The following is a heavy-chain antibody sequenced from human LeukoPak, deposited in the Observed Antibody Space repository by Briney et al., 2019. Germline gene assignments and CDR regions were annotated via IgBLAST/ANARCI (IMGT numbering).Heavy chain of an antibody. D-gene: IGHD2/OR15-2a*01. CDR1: GDSMRSYY. J-gene: IGHJ4*02. CDR3: TRGEFDCDS. Sequence: SETLSLTCTVFGDSMRSYYWNWIRQPAGRGLEWIGRIGSSGNTNYNPSLGSRVTVSVDLSKNQFSLKLYSVTAADTAVYYCTRGEFDCDSWGQGILVTVSS. CDR2: IGSSGNT. V-gene: IGHV4-4*07.